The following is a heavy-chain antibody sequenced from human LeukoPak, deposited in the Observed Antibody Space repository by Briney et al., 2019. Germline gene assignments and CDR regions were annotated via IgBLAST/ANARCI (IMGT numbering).Heavy chain of an antibody. J-gene: IGHJ6*02. V-gene: IGHV3-11*01. CDR2: ISSSGSTI. CDR3: AREGGVPAARGVYYYYGMDV. CDR1: GFTFSDYY. D-gene: IGHD2-2*01. Sequence: GGSLRLSCAASGFTFSDYYMSWIRQAPGKGLEWVSYISSSGSTIYYADSVKGRFTISRDNAKNSLYLQMNSLRAEDTAVYYCAREGGVPAARGVYYYYGMDVWGQGTTVTVSS.